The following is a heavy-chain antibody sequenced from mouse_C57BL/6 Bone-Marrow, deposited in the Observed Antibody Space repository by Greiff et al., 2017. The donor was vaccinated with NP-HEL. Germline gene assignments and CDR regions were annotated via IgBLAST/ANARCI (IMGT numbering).Heavy chain of an antibody. D-gene: IGHD3-3*01. V-gene: IGHV5-4*01. J-gene: IGHJ2*01. CDR3: ARGAGGRDFDY. CDR2: ISDGGSYT. CDR1: GFTFSSYA. Sequence: VQLKESGGGLVKPGGSLKLSCAASGFTFSSYAMSWVRQTPEKRLEWVATISDGGSYTYYPDNVKGRFTISRDNAKNNLYLQMSHLKSEDTAMYYCARGAGGRDFDYWGQGTTLTVSS.